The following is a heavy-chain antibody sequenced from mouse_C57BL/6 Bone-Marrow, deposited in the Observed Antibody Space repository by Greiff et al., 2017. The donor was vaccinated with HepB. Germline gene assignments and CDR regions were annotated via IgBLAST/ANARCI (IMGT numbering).Heavy chain of an antibody. CDR2: INPSNGGT. V-gene: IGHV1-53*01. J-gene: IGHJ4*01. Sequence: QVQLQQPGTELVKPGASVKLSCKASGYTFTSYWMHWVKPRPGQGLEWIGNINPSNGGTNYNEKFKSKATLTVDKSSSTAYMQLRSLTSEDSAVYYCARAPGDYGRAMDYWGQGTSVTVSS. CDR3: ARAPGDYGRAMDY. CDR1: GYTFTSYW. D-gene: IGHD1-1*01.